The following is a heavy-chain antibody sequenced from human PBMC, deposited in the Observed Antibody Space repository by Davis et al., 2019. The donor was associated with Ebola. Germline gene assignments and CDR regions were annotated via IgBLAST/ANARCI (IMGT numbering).Heavy chain of an antibody. V-gene: IGHV3-74*01. CDR1: GFTLNTYW. J-gene: IGHJ4*02. CDR3: ARDFQGFY. Sequence: GESLKISCAASGFTLNTYWMHWVRQAPGKGLVWVSRINSDGSSTGYADSVKGRFTISRDNAKNTLYLQMNSLRAEDTAVYYCARDFQGFYWGQGTLVTVSS. CDR2: INSDGSST.